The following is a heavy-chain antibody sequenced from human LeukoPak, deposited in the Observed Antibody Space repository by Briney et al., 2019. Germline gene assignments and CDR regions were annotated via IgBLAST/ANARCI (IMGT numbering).Heavy chain of an antibody. V-gene: IGHV4-34*01. CDR1: GGSFSGYY. CDR2: INHSGST. Sequence: SETLSLTCAVYGGSFSGYYWSWIRQPPGKGLEWIGEINHSGSTNYNPSLKSRVTISVDTSKNQFSLKLSSVTAADTAVYYCARCPYYYGSMGFDYWGQGTLVTVSS. CDR3: ARCPYYYGSMGFDY. J-gene: IGHJ4*02. D-gene: IGHD3-10*01.